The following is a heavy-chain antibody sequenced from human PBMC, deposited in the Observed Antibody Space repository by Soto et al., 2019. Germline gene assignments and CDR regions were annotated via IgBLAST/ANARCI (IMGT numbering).Heavy chain of an antibody. CDR2: IIPILGIA. CDR1: GGTFSSYT. CDR3: STEKMGILGTPAFEY. V-gene: IGHV1-69*02. Sequence: SVKVSCKASGGTFSSYTISWVRQAPGQGLEWMGRIIPILGIANYAQKFQGRVTITADKSTSTAYMELSSLRSEDTAVYYCSTEKMGILGTPAFEYGGQGTLVTVS. J-gene: IGHJ4*02. D-gene: IGHD1-26*01.